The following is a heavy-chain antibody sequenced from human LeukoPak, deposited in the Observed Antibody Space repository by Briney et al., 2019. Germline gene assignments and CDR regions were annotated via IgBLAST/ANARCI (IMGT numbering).Heavy chain of an antibody. Sequence: SQTLSLTCTVSGGSISSGDYYWSWIRQPPGKGLEWIGYIYYSGSTYYNPSLKSRVTMSVDTSKNQFSLKLSSVTAADTAVYYCARLLGHGQRLGSFVVVPAADIRDYWGQGTLVTVSS. CDR3: ARLLGHGQRLGSFVVVPAADIRDY. D-gene: IGHD2-2*01. CDR2: IYYSGST. V-gene: IGHV4-30-4*08. CDR1: GGSISSGDYY. J-gene: IGHJ4*02.